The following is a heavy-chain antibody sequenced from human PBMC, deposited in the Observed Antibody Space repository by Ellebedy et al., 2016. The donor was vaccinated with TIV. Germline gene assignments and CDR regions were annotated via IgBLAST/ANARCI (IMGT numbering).Heavy chain of an antibody. V-gene: IGHV3-74*01. Sequence: GESLKISXAASGFTFSSYWMHWVRQAPGKGLVWVSRINSDGSSTSYADSVKGRFTISRDNAKNTLYLQMNSLRAEDTAVYYCARDLVDSSGYLYFDYWGQGTLVTVSS. J-gene: IGHJ4*02. CDR1: GFTFSSYW. CDR3: ARDLVDSSGYLYFDY. CDR2: INSDGSST. D-gene: IGHD3-22*01.